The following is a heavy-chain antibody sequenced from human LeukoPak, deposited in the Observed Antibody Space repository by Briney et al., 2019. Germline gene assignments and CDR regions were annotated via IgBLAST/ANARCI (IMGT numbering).Heavy chain of an antibody. D-gene: IGHD3-22*01. CDR1: GYTFTSYG. CDR2: ISAYNGNT. V-gene: IGHV1-18*01. Sequence: ASVKVSCKASGYTFTSYGISWVRQAPGHGLEWMGWISAYNGNTNYAQKLQGRVTMTTDTSTSAAYMELRSLRSDDTAVYYCARADYYDSSGHSGYWGQGTLVTVSS. J-gene: IGHJ4*02. CDR3: ARADYYDSSGHSGY.